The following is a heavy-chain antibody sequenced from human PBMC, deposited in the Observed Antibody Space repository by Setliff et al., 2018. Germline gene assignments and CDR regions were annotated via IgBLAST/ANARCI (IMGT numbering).Heavy chain of an antibody. CDR1: GGYINNGDNY. CDR2: VYYNGAT. CDR3: ARESRSRFGDVLDILAS. V-gene: IGHV4-30-4*08. J-gene: IGHJ4*02. D-gene: IGHD3-10*01. Sequence: PSETLSLTCSVSGGYINNGDNYWTWIRQPPGKGLEWIGHVYYNGATHYSPPFTSRINISVDLSRNHFSLRLSSVTAADTAVYYCARESRSRFGDVLDILASWGQGTLVTVSS.